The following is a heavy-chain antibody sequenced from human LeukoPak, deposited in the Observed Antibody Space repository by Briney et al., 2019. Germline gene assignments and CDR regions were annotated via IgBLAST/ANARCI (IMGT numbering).Heavy chain of an antibody. D-gene: IGHD4-17*01. CDR3: ARPYGDYDHYFDY. J-gene: IGHJ4*02. CDR2: IYYSGST. Sequence: SETLSLTCTVSGGSISSSSYYWGWIRQPPGKGLEWSGSIYYSGSTYYNPSLKSRVTISVDTSKNQFSLKLSSVTAADTAVYYCARPYGDYDHYFDYWGQGTLVTVSS. CDR1: GGSISSSSYY. V-gene: IGHV4-39*01.